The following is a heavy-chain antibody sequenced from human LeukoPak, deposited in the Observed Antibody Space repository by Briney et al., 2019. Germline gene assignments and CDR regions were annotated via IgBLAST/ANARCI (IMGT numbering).Heavy chain of an antibody. CDR1: GYTFTSYG. CDR3: ARDPYAEVDY. Sequence: ASVKVSCKASGYTFTSYGISWERQAPGQGLEWMGWISAYNGNTNYAQKLQGRVTMTTDTSTSTAYMELRSLRSDDTAVLYSARDPYAEVDYWGQGTLVTVSS. CDR2: ISAYNGNT. J-gene: IGHJ4*02. V-gene: IGHV1-18*01.